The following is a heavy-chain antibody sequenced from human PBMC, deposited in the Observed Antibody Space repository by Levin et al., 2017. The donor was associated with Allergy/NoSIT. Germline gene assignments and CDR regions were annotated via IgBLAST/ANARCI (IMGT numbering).Heavy chain of an antibody. CDR3: ARDRDR. V-gene: IGHV1-2*06. J-gene: IGHJ4*02. D-gene: IGHD5-24*01. CDR2: IHHNSGVT. Sequence: GESLKISCKASGYTFTGHYLHWVRQAPGQGLEWRGRIHHNSGVTDYEQRFQGSVTMTRDTSITTAYMELSRLRSDDTAFYYCARDRDRWGQGTLVTVSS. CDR1: GYTFTGHY.